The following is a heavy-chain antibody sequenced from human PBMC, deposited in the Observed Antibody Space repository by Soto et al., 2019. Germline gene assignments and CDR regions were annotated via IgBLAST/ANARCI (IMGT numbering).Heavy chain of an antibody. CDR2: IYYSGST. Sequence: SETLSLTCTVSGGSISSYYWSWIRQPPGKGLEWIGYIYYSGSTNYNPSLKSRVTISVDTSKNQFSLKLSSVTAADTAVYYCARDHELPGIAGYWGQGTLVTVSS. CDR1: GGSISSYY. V-gene: IGHV4-59*01. J-gene: IGHJ4*02. CDR3: ARDHELPGIAGY. D-gene: IGHD6-13*01.